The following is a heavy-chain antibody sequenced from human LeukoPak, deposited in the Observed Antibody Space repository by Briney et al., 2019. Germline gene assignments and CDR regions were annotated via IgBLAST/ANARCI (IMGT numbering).Heavy chain of an antibody. CDR3: AKDRDYGGNLYYYHGMDV. CDR1: GFTFSSYA. J-gene: IGHJ6*02. V-gene: IGHV3-23*01. CDR2: ISGSGGST. Sequence: GGSLRLSCAASGFTFSSYAMSWVRQAPGKGLEWVSAISGSGGSTYYADSVKGRFTISRDNSKNTLYLQMNSLRAEDTAVYYCAKDRDYGGNLYYYHGMDVWGQGTTVTVSS. D-gene: IGHD4-23*01.